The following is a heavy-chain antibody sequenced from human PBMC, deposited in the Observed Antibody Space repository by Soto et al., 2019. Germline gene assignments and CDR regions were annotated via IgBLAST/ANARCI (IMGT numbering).Heavy chain of an antibody. D-gene: IGHD2-2*02. CDR3: AKSPNFYCSSPMCYKYYFDV. Sequence: QEHLVESGGGVVQPGTSLRLSCAASGFTFNTYGMHWVRQAPGKGLEWVAVISYDGSEKFYVDSVKGRFTISRDNSKNTVYLQMSSLRTEDTAIYYCAKSPNFYCSSPMCYKYYFDVWGQGTLVSVSS. CDR2: ISYDGSEK. J-gene: IGHJ4*01. CDR1: GFTFNTYG. V-gene: IGHV3-30*18.